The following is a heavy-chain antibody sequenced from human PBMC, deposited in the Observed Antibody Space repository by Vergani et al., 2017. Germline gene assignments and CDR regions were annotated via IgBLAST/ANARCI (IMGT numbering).Heavy chain of an antibody. CDR1: GFTFSSYS. D-gene: IGHD3-3*01. CDR2: ISSSSSYI. J-gene: IGHJ3*02. CDR3: GMGQYYDFWSGYGVGAFDI. V-gene: IGHV3-21*01. Sequence: EVQLVESGGGLVKPGGSLRLSCAASGFTFSSYSMNWVRQAPGKGLEWVSSISSSSSYIYYADSVKGRFTISRDNAKNSLYLQMNSLRAEDTAVYYCGMGQYYDFWSGYGVGAFDIWGQGTMVTVSS.